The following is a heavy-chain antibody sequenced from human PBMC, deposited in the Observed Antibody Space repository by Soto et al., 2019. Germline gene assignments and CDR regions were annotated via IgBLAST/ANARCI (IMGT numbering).Heavy chain of an antibody. D-gene: IGHD3-9*01. CDR1: GYTFTSYA. J-gene: IGHJ4*02. Sequence: ASVKVSCKASGYTFTSYAMHWVRQAPGQRLERMGWINAGNGNTKYSQKFQGRVTITRDTSASTAYMELNLSSVTAADTAVYYCASGYYDILTGRDTKYYFDYWGQGALVTVSS. CDR3: ASGYYDILTGRDTKYYFDY. V-gene: IGHV1-3*01. CDR2: INAGNGNT.